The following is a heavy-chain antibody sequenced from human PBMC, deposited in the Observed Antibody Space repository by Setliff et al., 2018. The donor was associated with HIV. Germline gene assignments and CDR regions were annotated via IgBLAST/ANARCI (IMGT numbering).Heavy chain of an antibody. CDR3: ARARGPPLPVLDF. D-gene: IGHD3-10*01. Sequence: SETLSLTCAVYGGSFSGYYWSWIRQPPGKGLEWIGEINHSGSSNYNPSLKSRATISLDTSKNQFSLNLRSVTAADTAVYYCARARGPPLPVLDFWGQGTLVTVSS. J-gene: IGHJ4*02. CDR2: INHSGSS. V-gene: IGHV4-34*01. CDR1: GGSFSGYY.